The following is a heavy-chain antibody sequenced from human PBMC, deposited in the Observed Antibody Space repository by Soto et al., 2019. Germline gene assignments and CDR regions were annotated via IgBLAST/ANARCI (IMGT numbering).Heavy chain of an antibody. D-gene: IGHD6-19*01. CDR2: TYYRSKWYN. Sequence: PSQTLSLTCAISGDSVSSNSAAWNWIRQSPSRGLEWLGRTYYRSKWYNDYAVSVKSLITINPDTSKNQFSLQLNSVTPEDTAVYYCAREPTNGYSSGWQPYYFDYWGQGTLVTVSS. V-gene: IGHV6-1*01. CDR3: AREPTNGYSSGWQPYYFDY. CDR1: GDSVSSNSAA. J-gene: IGHJ4*02.